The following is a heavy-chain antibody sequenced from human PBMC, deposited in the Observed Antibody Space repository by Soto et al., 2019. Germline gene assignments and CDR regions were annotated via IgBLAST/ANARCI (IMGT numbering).Heavy chain of an antibody. Sequence: SVKLSCKASGGTFSSYAISWVRQAPGQGLEWMGGIIPIFGTANYAQKFQGRVTITADESTSTAYMELSSLRSEDTAVYYCARSYCSSTSCYSGFDPWGQGTLVTGSS. CDR3: ARSYCSSTSCYSGFDP. J-gene: IGHJ5*02. CDR2: IIPIFGTA. V-gene: IGHV1-69*13. CDR1: GGTFSSYA. D-gene: IGHD2-2*02.